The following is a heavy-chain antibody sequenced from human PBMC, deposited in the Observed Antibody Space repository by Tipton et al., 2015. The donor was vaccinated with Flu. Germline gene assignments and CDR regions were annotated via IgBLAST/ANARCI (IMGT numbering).Heavy chain of an antibody. CDR3: AKSYCSASNCPGF. Sequence: SLRLSCAASGFTFTSFAMNWVRQAPGNGLEWVSTISGSGGVTYYTDSVKGRITISRDISRKTLYLQMNSLRAEDTAFYYCAKSYCSASNCPGFWGQGTLLTV. V-gene: IGHV3-23*01. CDR2: ISGSGGVT. J-gene: IGHJ4*01. CDR1: GFTFTSFA. D-gene: IGHD2-15*01.